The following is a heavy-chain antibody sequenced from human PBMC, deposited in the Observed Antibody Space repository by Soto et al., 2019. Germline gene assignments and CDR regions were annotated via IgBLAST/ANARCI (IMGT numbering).Heavy chain of an antibody. D-gene: IGHD6-19*01. CDR2: ISYDGSNK. Sequence: GGSLRLSCAASGFTFSSYGMHWVRQAPGKGLEWVAVISYDGSNKYYADSVKGRFTISRDNSKNTLYLQMNSLRAEDTAVYYCAKDRAVAGTGGHDYWGQGTLVTVSS. V-gene: IGHV3-30*18. J-gene: IGHJ4*02. CDR3: AKDRAVAGTGGHDY. CDR1: GFTFSSYG.